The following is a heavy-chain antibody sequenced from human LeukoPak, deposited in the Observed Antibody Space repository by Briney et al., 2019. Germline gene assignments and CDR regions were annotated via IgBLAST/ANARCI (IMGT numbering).Heavy chain of an antibody. CDR1: GYTFTSYG. CDR2: ISAYNGNT. D-gene: IGHD3-22*01. CDR3: ATGPYYYDGSGYGTGSGFDP. Sequence: ASVKVSCKASGYTFTSYGISWVRQAPGQGLEWMGWISAYNGNTNYAQKLQGRVTMTTDTSTSTAYMELRSLRSDDTAVYYCATGPYYYDGSGYGTGSGFDPWGQGTLVTVSS. J-gene: IGHJ5*02. V-gene: IGHV1-18*01.